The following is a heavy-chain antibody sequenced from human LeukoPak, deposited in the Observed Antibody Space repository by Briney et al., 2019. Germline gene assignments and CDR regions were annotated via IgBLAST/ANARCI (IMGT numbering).Heavy chain of an antibody. V-gene: IGHV3-7*01. Sequence: GGSLRLSCAASGFTFSSYWMSWVRQAPGKGLEWVANMNQDGSEKYYVDSAKGRFTISRDNAKNSLYLQMNNLRAEDTAVYYCARGGELLRPADYWGQGTLVTVSS. D-gene: IGHD1-26*01. J-gene: IGHJ4*02. CDR3: ARGGELLRPADY. CDR2: MNQDGSEK. CDR1: GFTFSSYW.